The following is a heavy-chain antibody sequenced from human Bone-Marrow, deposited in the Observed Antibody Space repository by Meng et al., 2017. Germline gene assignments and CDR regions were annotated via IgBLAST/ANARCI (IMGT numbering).Heavy chain of an antibody. CDR2: IWYDGSNK. D-gene: IGHD3-10*01. J-gene: IGHJ6*02. Sequence: GESLKISCAASGFTFSSYGMHWVRQAPGKGLEWVAVIWYDGSNKYYADSVKGRFTISRDNSKNTLYLQMNSLRAEDTAVYYCARDLGTMVRGVVYYYYYYGMDVWGQGTTVTVSS. CDR3: ARDLGTMVRGVVYYYYYYGMDV. V-gene: IGHV3-33*01. CDR1: GFTFSSYG.